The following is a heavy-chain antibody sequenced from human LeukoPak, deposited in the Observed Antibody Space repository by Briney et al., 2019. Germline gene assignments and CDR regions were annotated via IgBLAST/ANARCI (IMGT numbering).Heavy chain of an antibody. CDR1: GGSISSYY. J-gene: IGHJ4*02. Sequence: SETLSLTCTVSGGSISSYYWSWIRQPPGKGLEWIGYIYYSGSTNYNPSLKSRVTISVDTSKNQFSLKLSSVTAADTAVYYCARGEMAETYFDYWGQETLVTVSS. D-gene: IGHD5-24*01. CDR2: IYYSGST. V-gene: IGHV4-59*01. CDR3: ARGEMAETYFDY.